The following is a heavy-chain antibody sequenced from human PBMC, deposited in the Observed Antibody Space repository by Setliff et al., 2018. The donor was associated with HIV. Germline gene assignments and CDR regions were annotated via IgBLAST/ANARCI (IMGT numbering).Heavy chain of an antibody. V-gene: IGHV3-23*01. CDR3: AKVFVFGVDAFDI. CDR2: IGAVGGPT. J-gene: IGHJ3*02. Sequence: LRLSCAASRFDFNNYWMCWVRQAPGKGLEWVSTIGAVGGPTHYAESVKGRFTISKDNSKNTLYLQMSSLRDEDTAVYYCAKVFVFGVDAFDIWGQGTMVTVSS. D-gene: IGHD3-10*02. CDR1: RFDFNNYW.